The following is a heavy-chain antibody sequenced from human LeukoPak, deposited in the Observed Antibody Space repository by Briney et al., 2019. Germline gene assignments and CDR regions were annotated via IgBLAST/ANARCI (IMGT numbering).Heavy chain of an antibody. CDR1: GYTFTSYD. V-gene: IGHV1-8*01. J-gene: IGHJ6*02. CDR3: ATRMLRIVGATMKANPGMDV. CDR2: MNPNSGNT. D-gene: IGHD1-26*01. Sequence: GASVKGSCKASGYTFTSYDINWVRQATGQGLEWMGWMNPNSGNTGYAQKFQGRVTMTRNTSISTAYMELSSLRSEDTAVYYCATRMLRIVGATMKANPGMDVWGQGTTVTVSS.